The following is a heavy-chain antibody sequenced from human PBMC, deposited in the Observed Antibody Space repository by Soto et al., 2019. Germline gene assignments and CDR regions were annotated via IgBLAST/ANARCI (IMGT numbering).Heavy chain of an antibody. J-gene: IGHJ4*02. Sequence: EVHLLESGGGLVQPGGSLRLSCAASGFTFSNYAMSWVRQAPGKGLEWVSTIISGGNTYYADSVKGRFTISRDNSKNTLYLQMNSLRAEDTAVYYCAKAFYSSDRGEVFYYWGQGTLVTVSS. CDR3: AKAFYSSDRGEVFYY. CDR2: IISGGNT. D-gene: IGHD6-19*01. CDR1: GFTFSNYA. V-gene: IGHV3-23*01.